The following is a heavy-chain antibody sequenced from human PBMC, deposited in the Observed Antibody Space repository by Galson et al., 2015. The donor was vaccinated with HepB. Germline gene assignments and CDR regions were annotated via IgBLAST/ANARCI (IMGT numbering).Heavy chain of an antibody. J-gene: IGHJ4*02. CDR3: AKDRYYYDSSGYYDY. V-gene: IGHV3-7*01. Sequence: SLRLSCAASGFIFSNYWMSWVRQAPGKGLEWVAKIKEDGSEKDYVDSVKGRFTISRHNAKNSLYMQMNSLRAEDTAVYYCAKDRYYYDSSGYYDYWGQGTLVTVSS. D-gene: IGHD3-22*01. CDR2: IKEDGSEK. CDR1: GFIFSNYW.